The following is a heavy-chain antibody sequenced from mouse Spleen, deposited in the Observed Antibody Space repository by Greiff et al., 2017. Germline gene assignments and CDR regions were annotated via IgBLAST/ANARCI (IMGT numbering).Heavy chain of an antibody. CDR3: ARDGNYVDY. CDR1: GYSITSGYY. D-gene: IGHD1-1*02. V-gene: IGHV3-6*01. CDR2: ISYDGSN. Sequence: QSGPGLVKPSQSLSLTCSVTGYSITSGYYWNWIRQFPGNKLEWMGYISYDGSNNYNPSLKNRISITRDTSKNQFFLKLNSVTTEDTATYYCARDGNYVDYWGQGTTLTVSS. J-gene: IGHJ2*01.